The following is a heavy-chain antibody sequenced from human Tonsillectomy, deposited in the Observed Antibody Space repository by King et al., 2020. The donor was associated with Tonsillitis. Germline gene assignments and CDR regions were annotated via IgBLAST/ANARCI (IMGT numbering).Heavy chain of an antibody. V-gene: IGHV4-59*01. CDR1: GGSISSYY. D-gene: IGHD3-22*01. CDR3: ATDSYDSSGYRGWFDP. Sequence: VQLQESGPGLVKPSETLSLTCTVSGGSISSYYWSWIRQPPGKGLEWIGYSYYSGSTNYNPSLKSRVTISVDTSKNQFSLKLSSVTAADTAVYYCATDSYDSSGYRGWFDPWGQGTLVTVSS. CDR2: SYYSGST. J-gene: IGHJ5*02.